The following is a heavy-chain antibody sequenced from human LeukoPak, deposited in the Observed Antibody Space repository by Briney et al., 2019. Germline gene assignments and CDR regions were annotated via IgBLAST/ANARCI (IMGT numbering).Heavy chain of an antibody. CDR1: GGSISSYY. Sequence: PSETLSLTCTVSGGSISSYYWSWIRRPPGKGLEWIGYIYYSGSTNYNPSLKSRVTISVDTSKNQFSLNLSSVDAADTAVYYCARAGTYKGYFDYWGQGTLVTVSS. J-gene: IGHJ4*02. CDR3: ARAGTYKGYFDY. D-gene: IGHD3-10*01. CDR2: IYYSGST. V-gene: IGHV4-59*01.